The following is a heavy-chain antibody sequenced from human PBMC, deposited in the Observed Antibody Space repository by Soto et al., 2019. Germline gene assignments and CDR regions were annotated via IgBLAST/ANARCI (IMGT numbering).Heavy chain of an antibody. J-gene: IGHJ3*02. CDR1: GFTFDDYA. V-gene: IGHV3-9*01. D-gene: IGHD6-13*01. CDR3: ALGYSSSWYWGDAFDI. CDR2: ISWNSGSI. Sequence: EVQLVESGGGLVQPGRSLRLSCAASGFTFDDYAMHWVRQAPGKGLEWVAGISWNSGSIGYADSVKGRFTISRDNAKNSLYLQMNSLGAEDTALYYCALGYSSSWYWGDAFDIWGQGTMVTVSS.